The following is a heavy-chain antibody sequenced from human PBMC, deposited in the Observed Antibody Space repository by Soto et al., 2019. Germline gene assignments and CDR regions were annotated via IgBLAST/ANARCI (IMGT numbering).Heavy chain of an antibody. J-gene: IGHJ6*02. CDR1: GYTFTSYG. CDR3: ARDPGYYDYYYYGMDV. D-gene: IGHD3-22*01. Sequence: QVQLVQSGAEVKKPGASVKVSCKASGYTFTSYGISWVRQAPGQGLEWMGWISAYNGNTNYAQKLQGRVTMTTDTSTSTAYMDLRSLRSDDTAVYYCARDPGYYDYYYYGMDVWGQGTTVTVSS. CDR2: ISAYNGNT. V-gene: IGHV1-18*01.